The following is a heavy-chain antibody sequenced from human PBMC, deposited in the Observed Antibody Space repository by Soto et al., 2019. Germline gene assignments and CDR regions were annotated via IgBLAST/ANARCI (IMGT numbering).Heavy chain of an antibody. J-gene: IGHJ4*02. CDR1: GFTFSSYA. CDR3: AKDPEGYYYDSRGYYDY. CDR2: ISGSGGST. Sequence: PGGSLRLSCAASGFTFSSYAMSWVRQAPGKGLEWVSAISGSGGSTYYADSVKGRFTISRDNSKNTLYLQMNSLRAEDTAVYYCAKDPEGYYYDSRGYYDYWGQGTLVTVSS. V-gene: IGHV3-23*01. D-gene: IGHD3-22*01.